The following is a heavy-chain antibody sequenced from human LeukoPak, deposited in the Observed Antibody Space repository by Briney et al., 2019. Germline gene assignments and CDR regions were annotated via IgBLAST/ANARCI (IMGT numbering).Heavy chain of an antibody. CDR1: GFTFSSYA. V-gene: IGHV3-23*01. CDR2: ISGSGGST. J-gene: IGHJ4*02. Sequence: GGSLRLSCAASGFTFSSYAMSWVRQAPRKGLEWVSAISGSGGSTYYADSVKGRFTISRDNSKNTLYLQMNSLRAEDTAVYYCAKATYYYDSSGYDYWGQGTLVTVSS. CDR3: AKATYYYDSSGYDY. D-gene: IGHD3-22*01.